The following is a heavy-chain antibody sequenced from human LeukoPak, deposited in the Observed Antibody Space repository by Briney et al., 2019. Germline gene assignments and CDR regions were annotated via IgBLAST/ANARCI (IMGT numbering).Heavy chain of an antibody. D-gene: IGHD6-13*01. Sequence: ASVKVSCKASGYTFTGYYMHWVRQAPGQGLEWMGWINPNSGGTNYAQKFQGRVTMTRDTSISTAYMELSRLRSDDTAVYYCARATSSSWSMNFDYWGQGTLVTVSS. V-gene: IGHV1-2*02. J-gene: IGHJ4*02. CDR1: GYTFTGYY. CDR2: INPNSGGT. CDR3: ARATSSSWSMNFDY.